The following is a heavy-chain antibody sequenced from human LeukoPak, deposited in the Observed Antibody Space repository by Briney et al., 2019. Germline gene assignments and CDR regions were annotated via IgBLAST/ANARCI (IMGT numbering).Heavy chain of an antibody. J-gene: IGHJ4*02. V-gene: IGHV3-21*04. CDR1: GFTFSSYS. CDR2: ISSSSSYI. D-gene: IGHD6-19*01. CDR3: AQGQYSSGWYFGY. Sequence: SGGSLRLSCAASGFTFSSYSMNWVRQAPGKGLEWVSSISSSSSYIYYADSVKGRFTISRDNAKNSLYLQMNSLRVEDTAVYYCAQGQYSSGWYFGYWGQGTLVTVSS.